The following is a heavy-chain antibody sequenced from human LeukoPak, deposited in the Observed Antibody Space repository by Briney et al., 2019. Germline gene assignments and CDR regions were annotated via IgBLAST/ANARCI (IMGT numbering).Heavy chain of an antibody. J-gene: IGHJ4*02. D-gene: IGHD3-22*01. Sequence: PGGSLRLSCAASGFTFSSHEMNWVRQAPGKGLEWVSYISSSGSAKYCADSVKGRFTISRDNAKNSLDLQMNSLRAEDTAVYYCARAAHYDSSGYYRPDYWGQGTLVTVSS. CDR2: ISSSGSAK. CDR1: GFTFSSHE. CDR3: ARAAHYDSSGYYRPDY. V-gene: IGHV3-48*03.